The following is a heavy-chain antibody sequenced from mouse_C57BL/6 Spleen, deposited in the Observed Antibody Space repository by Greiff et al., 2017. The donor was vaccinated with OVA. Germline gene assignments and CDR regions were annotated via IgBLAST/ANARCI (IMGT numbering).Heavy chain of an antibody. CDR1: GFSFNTYA. J-gene: IGHJ4*01. D-gene: IGHD2-2*01. Sequence: EVKLMESGGGLVQPKGSLKLSCAASGFSFNTYAMNWVRQAPGKGLEWVARIRSKSNNYATYYADSVKDRFTISRDDSESMLYLQMNNLKTEDTAMYYCVRHGLRRDYAMDYWGQGTSVTVSS. V-gene: IGHV10-1*01. CDR2: IRSKSNNYAT. CDR3: VRHGLRRDYAMDY.